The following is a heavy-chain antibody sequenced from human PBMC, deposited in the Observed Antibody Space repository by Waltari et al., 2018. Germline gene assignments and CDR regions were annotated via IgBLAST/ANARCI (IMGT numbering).Heavy chain of an antibody. CDR2: IYKNGST. V-gene: IGHV4-30-2*01. CDR1: GGSISSGGYS. Sequence: QLQLQESGSGLVKPSQTLSLTCAVSGGSISSGGYSWSWIRQPPGKGLEWVGYIYKNGSTYYNPALKRRVTISVDRSKNQFSLKLSSVTAADTAVYYCARARMVRGAGWFDPWGQGTLVTVSS. J-gene: IGHJ5*02. D-gene: IGHD3-10*01. CDR3: ARARMVRGAGWFDP.